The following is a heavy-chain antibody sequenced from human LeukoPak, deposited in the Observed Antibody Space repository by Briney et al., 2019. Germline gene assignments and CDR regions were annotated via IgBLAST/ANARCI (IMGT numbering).Heavy chain of an antibody. V-gene: IGHV1-2*06. J-gene: IGHJ4*02. Sequence: GASVKVSCKASGYTFTGYYMHWVRQAPGQGLEWMGRINPNSGGTNYAQKFQGRVTMTRDTSISTAYMELSRLRSDDTAVYYCATNPIAVAGKPDYWGQGTLVTVSS. CDR2: INPNSGGT. CDR1: GYTFTGYY. CDR3: ATNPIAVAGKPDY. D-gene: IGHD6-19*01.